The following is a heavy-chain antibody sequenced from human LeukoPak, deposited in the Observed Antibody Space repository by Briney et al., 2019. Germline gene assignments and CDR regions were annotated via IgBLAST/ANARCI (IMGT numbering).Heavy chain of an antibody. D-gene: IGHD5-24*01. V-gene: IGHV4-59*01. CDR3: ARESRGPDY. CDR2: IYYSGST. J-gene: IGHJ4*02. CDR1: GGSISSYY. Sequence: SETLSLTCTVSGGSISSYYWSWIRQPPGKGLEWIGYIYYSGSTNYNPSLKSRVTISVDTSKNQFSLKLSSVTAADTAVYYCARESRGPDYWGQGTLVTVSS.